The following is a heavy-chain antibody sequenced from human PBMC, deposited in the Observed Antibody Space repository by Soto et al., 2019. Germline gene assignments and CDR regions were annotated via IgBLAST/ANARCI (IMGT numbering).Heavy chain of an antibody. J-gene: IGHJ3*02. CDR3: ARSFYGDTRGRAFDI. CDR1: GDTITTSY. V-gene: IGHV1-46*03. CDR2: INPSGVTT. Sequence: VASVKVSCKASGDTITTSYLHWVRQAPGQRLDWMGFINPSGVTTSYAQKFQGRITMTSDTSTSTVYMELSSLRSEDTAFYYCARSFYGDTRGRAFDIWGQGTMVTVSS. D-gene: IGHD4-17*01.